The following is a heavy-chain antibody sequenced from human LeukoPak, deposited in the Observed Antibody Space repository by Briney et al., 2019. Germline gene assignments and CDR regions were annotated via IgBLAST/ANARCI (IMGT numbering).Heavy chain of an antibody. CDR3: ARDLFGRGSGSYYGY. CDR1: GYSFTSYG. Sequence: ASVKLSCKASGYSFTSYGISWVRQAPGQGLEWMGWISAYDGNTNYAQELQVRVTMTTATSTSTDYMELRSLRSDDTAVYYCARDLFGRGSGSYYGYWGQGTLVTVSS. V-gene: IGHV1-18*01. CDR2: ISAYDGNT. J-gene: IGHJ4*02. D-gene: IGHD3-10*01.